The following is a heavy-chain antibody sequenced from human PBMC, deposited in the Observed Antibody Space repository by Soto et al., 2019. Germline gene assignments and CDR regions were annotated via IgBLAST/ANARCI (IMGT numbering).Heavy chain of an antibody. CDR3: ARTFGELLPFDF. CDR1: GFTFSDYY. CDR2: ISSSGNYA. V-gene: IGHV3-11*03. J-gene: IGHJ4*02. D-gene: IGHD3-10*01. Sequence: PGGSLRLSCAASGFTFSDYYMSWIRQAPGKGLEWLSYISSSGNYANYANSVKGRFSISRDNAKNSLFLLMNSLRAEDTAVYYCARTFGELLPFDFWGQGTLVTVSS.